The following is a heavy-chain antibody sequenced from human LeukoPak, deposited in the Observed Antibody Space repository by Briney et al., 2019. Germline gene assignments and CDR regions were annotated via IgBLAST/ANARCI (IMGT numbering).Heavy chain of an antibody. V-gene: IGHV3-23*01. CDR1: GFTFSSYG. Sequence: GGSLRLSCAASGFTFSSYGMHWVRQAPGKGLEWISAISGSGGSTYYADSVKGRFTISRDNSKNTLYLQMNSLRAEDTAVYYCAKDRFYDTTTTGAFDIWGQGTMVTVSS. J-gene: IGHJ3*02. D-gene: IGHD3-22*01. CDR3: AKDRFYDTTTTGAFDI. CDR2: ISGSGGST.